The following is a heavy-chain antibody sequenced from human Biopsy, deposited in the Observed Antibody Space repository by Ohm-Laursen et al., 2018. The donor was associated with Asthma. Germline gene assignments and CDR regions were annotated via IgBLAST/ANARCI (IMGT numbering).Heavy chain of an antibody. D-gene: IGHD3-10*01. Sequence: AASVKVSCKASGYTFNSAGITWVRQAPGQGLEWMGWISVYNGNTKVAQKLQDRVTMITDTSTSTAYMELRSLRSDDTAVYFCARAVDYSHYYGIDVWGKGTTVTVSP. J-gene: IGHJ6*04. CDR3: ARAVDYSHYYGIDV. V-gene: IGHV1-18*01. CDR1: GYTFNSAG. CDR2: ISVYNGNT.